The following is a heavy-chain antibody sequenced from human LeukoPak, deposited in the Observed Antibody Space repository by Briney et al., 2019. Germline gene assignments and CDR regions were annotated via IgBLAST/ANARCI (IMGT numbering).Heavy chain of an antibody. D-gene: IGHD5-18*01. Sequence: SETLSLTCTVSGGSISGYYWSWIRQPPGKGREWIGYIYYSGSNKYNPSLKSRVTISVDASNNQFSLRLSSLTAADTAVYYCARGALDTKTRFDYWGQGTLVTVSS. CDR1: GGSISGYY. V-gene: IGHV4-59*01. CDR3: ARGALDTKTRFDY. J-gene: IGHJ4*02. CDR2: IYYSGSN.